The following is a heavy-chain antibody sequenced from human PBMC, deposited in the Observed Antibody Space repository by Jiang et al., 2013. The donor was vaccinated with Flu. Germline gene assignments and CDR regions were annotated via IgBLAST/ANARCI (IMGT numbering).Heavy chain of an antibody. CDR3: ARGIRITIFGVVTTDDAFDI. D-gene: IGHD3-3*01. J-gene: IGHJ3*02. V-gene: IGHV3-7*03. Sequence: NIKQDGSEKYYVDSVKGRFTISRDNAKNSLYLQMNSLRAEDTAVYYCARGIRITIFGVVTTDDAFDIWGQGTMVTVSS. CDR2: IKQDGSEK.